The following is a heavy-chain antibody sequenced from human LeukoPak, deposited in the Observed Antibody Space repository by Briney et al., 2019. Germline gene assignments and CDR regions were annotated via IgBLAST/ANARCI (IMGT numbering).Heavy chain of an antibody. CDR1: GGTFSSYA. CDR3: AAPSLLGYCSGGSCWGAFDI. J-gene: IGHJ3*02. CDR2: IIPIFGTA. V-gene: IGHV1-69*06. Sequence: ASVKVSCKASGGTFSSYAISWVRQAPGQGLEWMGGIIPIFGTANYAQKFQGRVTMTEDTSTDTAYMELSSLRSEDTAVYYCAAPSLLGYCSGGSCWGAFDIWGQGTMVTVSS. D-gene: IGHD2-15*01.